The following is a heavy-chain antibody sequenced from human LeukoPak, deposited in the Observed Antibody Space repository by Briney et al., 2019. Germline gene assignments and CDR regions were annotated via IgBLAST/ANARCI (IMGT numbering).Heavy chain of an antibody. Sequence: GASVKVSCKASGYTFTSYYMHWVRQAPGQGLEWMGIINPSGGSTSYAQKFQGRVTMTRDTSTSTVYMELSSLRSEGTAVYYCARDYMTTVVTGNDAFDIWGQGTMVTVSS. V-gene: IGHV1-46*01. D-gene: IGHD4-23*01. CDR3: ARDYMTTVVTGNDAFDI. CDR1: GYTFTSYY. J-gene: IGHJ3*02. CDR2: INPSGGST.